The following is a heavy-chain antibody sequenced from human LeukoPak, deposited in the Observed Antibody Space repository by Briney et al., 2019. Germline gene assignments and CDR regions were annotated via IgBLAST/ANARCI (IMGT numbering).Heavy chain of an antibody. D-gene: IGHD6-19*01. CDR1: GFTFSSYD. CDR2: IRYDGSNR. V-gene: IGHV3-30*02. Sequence: GGSLRLSCAASGFTFSSYDMHWVRQAPGKGLEWVAFIRYDGSNRYYADSVKGRFTISRDNSKNTLYLQMNSLRAEDTAVYYCARRRAVAATGFDYWGQGTLVTASS. CDR3: ARRRAVAATGFDY. J-gene: IGHJ4*02.